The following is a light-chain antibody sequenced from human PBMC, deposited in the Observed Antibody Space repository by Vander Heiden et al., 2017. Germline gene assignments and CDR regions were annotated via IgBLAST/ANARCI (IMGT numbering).Light chain of an antibody. CDR3: KSQDSSGKHVV. V-gene: IGLV3-19*01. CDR2: GTN. CDR1: SLRSYY. Sequence: SSELTQDPAVSVALGQTVRITCQGDSLRSYYASWYQQKPGPAPVLVLSGTNNPPSGIPDRFCGSRSGNTASFTTTGVQAEEEDDYYCKSQDSSGKHVVFGGGTKLTVL. J-gene: IGLJ2*01.